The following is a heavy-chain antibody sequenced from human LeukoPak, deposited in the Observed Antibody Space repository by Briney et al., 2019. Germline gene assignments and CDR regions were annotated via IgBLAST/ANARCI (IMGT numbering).Heavy chain of an antibody. CDR1: GFTFSSYA. CDR2: IIGSGGST. D-gene: IGHD3-16*01. CDR3: AKENPPRMITFGG. J-gene: IGHJ4*02. Sequence: GGSLRLSCAASGFTFSSYAMSWVRHAPGKGLEWVSAIIGSGGSTYYADSVKGRFTISRDNPKNTLYLQMNSPRAEDTAVYYCAKENPPRMITFGGWGQGTLVTVSS. V-gene: IGHV3-23*01.